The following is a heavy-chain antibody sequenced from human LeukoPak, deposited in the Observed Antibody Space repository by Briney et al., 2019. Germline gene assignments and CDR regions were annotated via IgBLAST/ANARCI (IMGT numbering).Heavy chain of an antibody. CDR1: GGSFSGYY. CDR2: INHSGST. D-gene: IGHD3-10*01. J-gene: IGHJ4*02. V-gene: IGHV4-34*01. Sequence: SETLSLTCAVYGGSFSGYYWSWIRQPPGKGLEWIGEINHSGSTNYNPSLKSRVTISVDTSKNQFSLKLSSVTAADTAVYYCAGYYGSGSGFDYWGQGTLVTVSS. CDR3: AGYYGSGSGFDY.